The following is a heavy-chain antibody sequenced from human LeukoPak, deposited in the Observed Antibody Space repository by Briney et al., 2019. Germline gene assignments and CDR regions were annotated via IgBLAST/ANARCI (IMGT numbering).Heavy chain of an antibody. Sequence: SETLSLTCTVSGASLSPKYWSGIRQPPGKGVEWIGYIYYSGSTDYNPSLKSRVTISVDTSKNQVSLKLNSVTAADTAVYYCARGHYGSGTGTYPDWGQGTLVTVSS. CDR1: GASLSPKY. D-gene: IGHD3-10*01. CDR3: ARGHYGSGTGTYPD. J-gene: IGHJ4*02. CDR2: IYYSGST. V-gene: IGHV4-59*01.